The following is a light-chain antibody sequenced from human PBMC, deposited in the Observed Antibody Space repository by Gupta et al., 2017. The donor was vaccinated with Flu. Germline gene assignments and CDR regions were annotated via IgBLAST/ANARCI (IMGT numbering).Light chain of an antibody. CDR1: QSVRRY. CDR3: QQSYSRPWT. Sequence: GDRVTITCRASQSVRRYLSWYQQKPGKAPKLFIYGASSLQSGVPSTFSGSGSGTDFTLTISSLQPEDFATYYCQQSYSRPWTFGQGTEVEIK. CDR2: GAS. J-gene: IGKJ1*01. V-gene: IGKV1-39*01.